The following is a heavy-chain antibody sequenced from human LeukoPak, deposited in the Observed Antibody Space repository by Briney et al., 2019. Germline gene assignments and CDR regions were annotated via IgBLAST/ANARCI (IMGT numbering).Heavy chain of an antibody. D-gene: IGHD2-2*02. Sequence: PGGSLRLSCAASGFTVSSNDMSWVRQAPGKGLEWVSVIYSGGRTFYADSVKGRFTISRDNSKNTLYLQMNSLRAEDTAVYYCARDLGLYNFDYWGQGTLVTVSS. CDR3: ARDLGLYNFDY. V-gene: IGHV3-53*01. CDR1: GFTVSSND. CDR2: IYSGGRT. J-gene: IGHJ4*02.